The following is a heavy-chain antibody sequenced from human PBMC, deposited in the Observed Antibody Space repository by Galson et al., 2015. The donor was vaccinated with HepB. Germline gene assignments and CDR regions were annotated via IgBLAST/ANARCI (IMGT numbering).Heavy chain of an antibody. CDR1: GFTFGDYA. V-gene: IGHV3-49*04. J-gene: IGHJ4*02. D-gene: IGHD4-17*01. CDR3: TRGVFDYGDYPDY. Sequence: SLRLSCAASGFTFGDYAMSWVRQAPGKGLEWVGFIRSKAYGGTTEYAASVKGRFTISRDDSKSIAYLQMNSLKTEDTAVYYCTRGVFDYGDYPDYWGQGTLVTVSS. CDR2: IRSKAYGGTT.